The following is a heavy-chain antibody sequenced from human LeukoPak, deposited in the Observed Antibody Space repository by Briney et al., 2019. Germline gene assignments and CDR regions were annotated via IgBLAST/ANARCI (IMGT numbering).Heavy chain of an antibody. V-gene: IGHV1-18*01. D-gene: IGHD3-22*01. CDR1: GYTFTYYG. Sequence: ASVKVSCKASGYTFTYYGINWVRQAPGQGLEWMGWISAYNGNTNYAQKLQGRVTMTTDTSTTTAYMELRSLRSDDTAVYYCAREPRSTYYYDSSGHYSFYYMDVWGKGTTVTVSS. CDR2: ISAYNGNT. CDR3: AREPRSTYYYDSSGHYSFYYMDV. J-gene: IGHJ6*03.